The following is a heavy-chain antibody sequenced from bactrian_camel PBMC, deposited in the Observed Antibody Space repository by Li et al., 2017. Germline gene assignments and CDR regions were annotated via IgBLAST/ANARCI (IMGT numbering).Heavy chain of an antibody. D-gene: IGHD1*01. V-gene: IGHV3S31*01. Sequence: VQLVESGGGLVQPGGSLRLSCATSGLTFSSYAMSWIRQAPGKGLEWMSMITASGAMTYYADSVKGRFTISRDNAKNTLYLQLNGLKIEDTAMYYCVKPNPDARGGFDHWGQGTQVTVS. J-gene: IGHJ4*01. CDR1: GLTFSSYA. CDR2: ITASGAMT. CDR3: VKPNPDARGGFDH.